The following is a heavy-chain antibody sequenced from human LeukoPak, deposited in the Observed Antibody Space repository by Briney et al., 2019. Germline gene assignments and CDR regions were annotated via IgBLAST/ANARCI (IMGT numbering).Heavy chain of an antibody. CDR1: GASISSTSYY. J-gene: IGHJ3*02. V-gene: IGHV4-39*07. D-gene: IGHD3-10*01. CDR2: SYYSGGT. Sequence: SETLSLTCTVSGASISSTSYYWGWIRQPPGKGLEWIGSSYYSGGTYRNPSLRRRVTISVDTSKNQFSLNLTSVTAADTAVYYCARDRGRRDVFDIWGQGTMVTVSS. CDR3: ARDRGRRDVFDI.